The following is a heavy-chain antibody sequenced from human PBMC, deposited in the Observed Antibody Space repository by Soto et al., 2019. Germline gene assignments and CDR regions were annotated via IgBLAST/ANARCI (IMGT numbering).Heavy chain of an antibody. CDR3: ARDGYDGSGSPYPAY. J-gene: IGHJ4*02. D-gene: IGHD3-10*01. CDR2: IYYLGST. CDR1: GGSMSEYF. Sequence: PSETLSLTCSVSGGSMSEYFWSWIRQSPGKGLEWIGYIYYLGSTDYNPSLKSRVTISVDTSKGQFSLRLTSVTAADTAVYYCARDGYDGSGSPYPAYWGPGTQVTVSS. V-gene: IGHV4-59*01.